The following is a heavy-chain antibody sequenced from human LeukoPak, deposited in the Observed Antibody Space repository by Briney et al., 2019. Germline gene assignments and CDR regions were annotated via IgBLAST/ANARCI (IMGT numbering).Heavy chain of an antibody. CDR1: GFTFSNYA. J-gene: IGHJ6*02. Sequence: TGGSLRLSCAASGFTFSNYAMNWVRQTPGKGLEWVSSLRASGGITYYADSVKGRFTISRDNSKNTLFLQLNSLRAEDTAVYYCAKDRTYSSSSLIWYYYYGMDVWGQGTTVTVSS. V-gene: IGHV3-23*01. CDR3: AKDRTYSSSSLIWYYYYGMDV. CDR2: LRASGGIT. D-gene: IGHD6-6*01.